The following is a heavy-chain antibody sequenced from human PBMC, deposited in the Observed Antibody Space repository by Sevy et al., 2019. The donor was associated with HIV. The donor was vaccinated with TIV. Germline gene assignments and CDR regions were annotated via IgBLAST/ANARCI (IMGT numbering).Heavy chain of an antibody. D-gene: IGHD3-22*01. Sequence: GSLRLSCAASGFTFSSYNMNWVRQAPGKGLEWISSITGDSSYMYDADSVKGRFTIPRDNAKNSLYLNMNGLRAEDTAVYYCARDRPTLNYHASSGYNYYFDSWGQGTLVTVSS. V-gene: IGHV3-21*01. CDR1: GFTFSSYN. CDR2: ITGDSSYM. CDR3: ARDRPTLNYHASSGYNYYFDS. J-gene: IGHJ4*02.